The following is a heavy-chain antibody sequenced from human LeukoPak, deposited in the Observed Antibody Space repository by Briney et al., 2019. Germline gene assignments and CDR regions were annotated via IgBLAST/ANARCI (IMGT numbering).Heavy chain of an antibody. J-gene: IGHJ6*03. CDR3: ARDGGYYYDSSGYLYYYYYMDV. D-gene: IGHD3-22*01. V-gene: IGHV1-18*01. CDR2: ISAYNGNT. CDR1: GYTFTSYG. Sequence: VASVKVSCKASGYTFTSYGISWVRQAPGQGLEWMGWISAYNGNTNYAQKLQGRVTMTTDTSTSTAYMELRSLRSDDTAVYYCARDGGYYYDSSGYLYYYYYMDVWGKGTTVTVSS.